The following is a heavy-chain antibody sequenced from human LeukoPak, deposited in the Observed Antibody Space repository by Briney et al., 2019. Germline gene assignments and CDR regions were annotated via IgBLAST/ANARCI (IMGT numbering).Heavy chain of an antibody. D-gene: IGHD5-18*01. CDR3: ARGDSYGYAQGFYYYYGMDV. CDR1: GFTFSSYA. Sequence: GGSLRLSCAASGFTFSSYAMHWVRQAPGKGLEWVAVISHDGSNKYYADSVKGRFTISRDNSKNTLYLQMNSLRAEDTAVYYCARGDSYGYAQGFYYYYGMDVWGQGTTVTVSS. CDR2: ISHDGSNK. V-gene: IGHV3-30-3*01. J-gene: IGHJ6*02.